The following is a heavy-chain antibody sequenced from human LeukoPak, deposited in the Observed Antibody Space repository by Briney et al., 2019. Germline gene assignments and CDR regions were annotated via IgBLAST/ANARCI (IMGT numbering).Heavy chain of an antibody. V-gene: IGHV4-61*02. J-gene: IGHJ4*02. CDR3: TRDSGNYQRFAF. CDR2: IYSSGST. D-gene: IGHD1-26*01. CDR1: GGSISSGYYH. Sequence: SETLPLTCTVSGGSISSGYYHWSWIRQPAGKGLEWIGRIYSSGSTNYNPSLKSRVTISVDTSKNQFSLKLSSVTAADTAVYYCTRDSGNYQRFAFWGQGTLVTVSS.